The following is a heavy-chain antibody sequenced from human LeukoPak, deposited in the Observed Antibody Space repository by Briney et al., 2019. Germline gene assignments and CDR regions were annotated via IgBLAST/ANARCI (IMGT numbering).Heavy chain of an antibody. J-gene: IGHJ5*02. CDR2: ISGSGGST. CDR3: AKTRLRAGATPWFDP. Sequence: GGSLRLSCAASGFTFSSYNMNWVRQAPGKGLEWVSAISGSGGSTYYADSVKGRFTISRDNSKNTLYLQMNSLRAEDTAVYYCAKTRLRAGATPWFDPWGQGTLVTVSS. V-gene: IGHV3-23*01. D-gene: IGHD1-26*01. CDR1: GFTFSSYN.